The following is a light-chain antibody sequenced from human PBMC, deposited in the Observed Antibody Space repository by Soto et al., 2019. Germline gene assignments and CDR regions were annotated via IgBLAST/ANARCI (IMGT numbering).Light chain of an antibody. CDR3: SSYTSSSTWV. J-gene: IGLJ3*02. V-gene: IGLV2-14*01. CDR1: SSDVGGYNY. CDR2: EVS. Sequence: QLVLTQPASVSGSPGQSITISCTGTSSDVGGYNYVSWYQQHPGKAPKLMMYEVSNRPSGVSNRVSGSKSGNTASLTISGLQAEDEADYYCSSYTSSSTWVFGGGTKLTVL.